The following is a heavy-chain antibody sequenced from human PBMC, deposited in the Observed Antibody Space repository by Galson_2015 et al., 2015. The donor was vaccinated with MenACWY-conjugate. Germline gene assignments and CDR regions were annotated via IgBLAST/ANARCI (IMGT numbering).Heavy chain of an antibody. J-gene: IGHJ5*02. D-gene: IGHD6-13*01. V-gene: IGHV3-21*01. CDR2: ISATSATI. CDR3: ARTAGSVPP. CDR1: GFTFSSFR. Sequence: SLRLSCAASGFTFSSFRVNWVRQAPGKGLEWVSSISATSATIYYANSVKGRFTISRDNAKNSLYLRMNSLRAEDTAVYYCARTAGSVPPWGLGTLVTVSS.